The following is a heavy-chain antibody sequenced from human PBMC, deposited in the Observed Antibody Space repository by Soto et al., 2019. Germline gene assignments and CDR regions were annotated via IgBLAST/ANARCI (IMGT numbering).Heavy chain of an antibody. V-gene: IGHV1-8*01. Sequence: APVKVSCKASGYTFTSYDINWLRQATGQGLEWMGWMNPNSGNTGYAQKFQGRVTMTRNTSISTAYMELSSLRSEDTAVYYCARSAQEGNWFDPWGQGTLVTVSS. CDR2: MNPNSGNT. J-gene: IGHJ5*02. CDR1: GYTFTSYD. CDR3: ARSAQEGNWFDP. D-gene: IGHD6-25*01.